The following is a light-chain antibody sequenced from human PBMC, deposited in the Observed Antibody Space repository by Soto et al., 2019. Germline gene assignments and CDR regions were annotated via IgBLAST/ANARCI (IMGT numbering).Light chain of an antibody. J-gene: IGKJ1*01. CDR1: QTVSRF. V-gene: IGKV1-39*01. CDR3: QQSFSTPWT. Sequence: DIQMTQSPSSLSASVGDRVTITCRASQTVSRFLNWYHQKPGKAPNLLIYAASTLQSGVTSRFNGSGSATDFTLTITSLEPEDFGTYSCQQSFSTPWTFGQGTKVEI. CDR2: AAS.